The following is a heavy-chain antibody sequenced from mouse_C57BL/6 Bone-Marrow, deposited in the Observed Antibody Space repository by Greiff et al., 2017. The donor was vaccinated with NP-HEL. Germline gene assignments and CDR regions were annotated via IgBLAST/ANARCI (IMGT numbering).Heavy chain of an antibody. Sequence: EVKLVESGGGLVQPGGSLKLSCAASGFTFSDYYMYWVRQTPEKRLEWVAYISNGGGSTYYPDTVKGRFTISRDNAKNTMYLQMSRLKSEDTAMYYCARHGYYGSSPAWFAYWGQGTLVTVSA. V-gene: IGHV5-12*01. CDR2: ISNGGGST. D-gene: IGHD1-1*01. J-gene: IGHJ3*01. CDR3: ARHGYYGSSPAWFAY. CDR1: GFTFSDYY.